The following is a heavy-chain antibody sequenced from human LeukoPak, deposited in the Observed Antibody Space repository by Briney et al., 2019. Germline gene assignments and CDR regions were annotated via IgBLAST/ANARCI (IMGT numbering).Heavy chain of an antibody. CDR3: ARAKYYYGSGSPYYFDY. J-gene: IGHJ4*02. D-gene: IGHD3-10*01. Sequence: SETLSLTCTVSGGSISSYYWSWIRQPPGKGLEWIGYISYSGSANYNPSLKSRVTISVDTSENQYSLRLSSVTAADTAVYYCARAKYYYGSGSPYYFDYWGQGTLVTVSS. V-gene: IGHV4-59*01. CDR2: ISYSGSA. CDR1: GGSISSYY.